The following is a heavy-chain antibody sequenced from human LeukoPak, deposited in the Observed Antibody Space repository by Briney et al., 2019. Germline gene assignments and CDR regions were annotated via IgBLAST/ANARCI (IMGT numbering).Heavy chain of an antibody. CDR1: GFTFSIYA. Sequence: GGSLRLSCAASGFTFSIYAMSWVRHAPGKGREGVSAISGSGGSTYYADSVKGRFTISRDNAKNSLYLQMNSLRAEDTAVYYCARVQLYNWNDFFNYWGQGTLVTVSS. D-gene: IGHD1-1*01. CDR3: ARVQLYNWNDFFNY. J-gene: IGHJ4*02. V-gene: IGHV3-23*01. CDR2: ISGSGGST.